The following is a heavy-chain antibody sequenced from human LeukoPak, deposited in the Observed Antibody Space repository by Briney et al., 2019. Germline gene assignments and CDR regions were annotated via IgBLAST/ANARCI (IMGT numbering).Heavy chain of an antibody. Sequence: ASVKVSCKASGYTFTDYYIHWVRQAPGQGLEWMGRINPNTGGTNYAQRFQGRVSMIRDRSISTAYMDLNRLTSGDTAVYYCARDQGDGGNSFDPWGQGTLVTV. J-gene: IGHJ5*02. V-gene: IGHV1-2*06. CDR3: ARDQGDGGNSFDP. D-gene: IGHD4-23*01. CDR1: GYTFTDYY. CDR2: INPNTGGT.